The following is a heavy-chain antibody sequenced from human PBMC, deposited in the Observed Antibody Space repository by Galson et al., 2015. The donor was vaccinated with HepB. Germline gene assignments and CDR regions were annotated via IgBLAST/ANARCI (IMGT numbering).Heavy chain of an antibody. Sequence: SVKVSCKASGYTFTSYYMHWVRQAPGQGLEWMGIINPSGGSTSYAQKFQGRVTMTRDTSTSTVYMELGSLRSEDTAVYYCARGLGYSSSWYGNWFNPWGQGTLVTVSS. CDR3: ARGLGYSSSWYGNWFNP. D-gene: IGHD6-13*01. J-gene: IGHJ5*02. CDR1: GYTFTSYY. V-gene: IGHV1-46*01. CDR2: INPSGGST.